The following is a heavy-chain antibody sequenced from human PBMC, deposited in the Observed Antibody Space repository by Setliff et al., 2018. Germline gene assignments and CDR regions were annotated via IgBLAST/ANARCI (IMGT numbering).Heavy chain of an antibody. CDR1: GGTFNSYA. Sequence: RASVKVSCKASGGTFNSYAISWVQQAPGQGLEWMGGIIPIFGSANYARKFQGRVTVTADESTSTAYMELSSLRSEDTAVYYCARGSVEYSRGWYYFDYWAQGTLVTVSS. CDR2: IIPIFGSA. D-gene: IGHD6-19*01. J-gene: IGHJ4*02. CDR3: ARGSVEYSRGWYYFDY. V-gene: IGHV1-69*13.